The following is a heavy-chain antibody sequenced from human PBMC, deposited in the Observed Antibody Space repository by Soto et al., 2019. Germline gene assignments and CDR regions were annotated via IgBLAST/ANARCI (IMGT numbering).Heavy chain of an antibody. CDR1: GYTFTGYY. CDR3: ARSWGDYENDAFDI. V-gene: IGHV1-2*04. D-gene: IGHD4-17*01. Sequence: EASVKVSCKASGYTFTGYYMHWVRQAPGQGLEWMGWINPNSGGTNYAQKFQGWVTMTRDTSISTAYMELSRLRSDDTAVYYCARSWGDYENDAFDIWGQGTMVTVSS. J-gene: IGHJ3*02. CDR2: INPNSGGT.